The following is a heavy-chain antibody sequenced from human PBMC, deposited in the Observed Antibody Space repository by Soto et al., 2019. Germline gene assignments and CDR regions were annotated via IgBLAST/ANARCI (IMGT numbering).Heavy chain of an antibody. CDR2: IWYDGSNK. J-gene: IGHJ3*02. CDR3: ARDRFGVPDSSGYYGPDAFDI. Sequence: GGSLRLSCAASGFTFSSYGMHWVRQAPGKGLEWVAVIWYDGSNKYYADSVKGRFTISRDNSKNTLYLQMNSLRAEDTAVYYCARDRFGVPDSSGYYGPDAFDIWGQGTMVTVSS. D-gene: IGHD3-22*01. V-gene: IGHV3-33*01. CDR1: GFTFSSYG.